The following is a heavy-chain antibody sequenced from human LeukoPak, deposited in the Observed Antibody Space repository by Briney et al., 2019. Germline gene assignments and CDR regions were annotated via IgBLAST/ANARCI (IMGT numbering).Heavy chain of an antibody. V-gene: IGHV1-2*02. CDR2: INPNSGGT. CDR1: GYTFTGYY. CDR3: ARPRITMVRGVKISQFDY. J-gene: IGHJ4*02. Sequence: ASVKVSCKASGYTFTGYYMHWVRQAPGQGLEWMGWINPNSGGTNYAQKFQGRVTVTRDTSISTAYMELSRLRSDDTAVYYCARPRITMVRGVKISQFDYWGQGTLVTVSS. D-gene: IGHD3-10*01.